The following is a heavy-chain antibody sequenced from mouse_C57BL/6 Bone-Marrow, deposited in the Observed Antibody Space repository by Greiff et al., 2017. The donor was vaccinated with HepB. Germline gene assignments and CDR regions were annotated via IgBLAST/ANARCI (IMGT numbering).Heavy chain of an antibody. Sequence: LEESGAELARPGASVKLSCKASGYTFTSYGISWVKQRTGQGLEWIGEIYPRSGNTYYNEKFKGKATLTADKSSSTAYMELRSLTSEDSAVYFCARYYGSSYGYWGQGTTLTVSS. CDR1: GYTFTSYG. D-gene: IGHD1-1*01. CDR3: ARYYGSSYGY. CDR2: IYPRSGNT. V-gene: IGHV1-81*01. J-gene: IGHJ2*01.